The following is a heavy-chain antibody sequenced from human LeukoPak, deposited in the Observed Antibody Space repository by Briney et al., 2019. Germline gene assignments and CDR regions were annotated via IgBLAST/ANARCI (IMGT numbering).Heavy chain of an antibody. CDR1: GFTVSSNH. Sequence: GGSLRLSCAASGFTVSSNHMSWVRQAPGKGLEWVSVIYSGGSTYYADSVKGRFTISRDNSKNTLYLQMNSLRAEDTAVYYCARSNSFAMGYWGQGTLVTVSS. V-gene: IGHV3-53*01. D-gene: IGHD2/OR15-2a*01. CDR3: ARSNSFAMGY. J-gene: IGHJ4*02. CDR2: IYSGGST.